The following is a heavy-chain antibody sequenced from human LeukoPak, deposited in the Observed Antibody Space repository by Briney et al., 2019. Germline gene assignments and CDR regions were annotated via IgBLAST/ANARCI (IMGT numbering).Heavy chain of an antibody. Sequence: QTGGSLRLSCAASELTFSSFWMTWVRQAPGKGLEWVANINQEGSEKYYVESVRGRFTISRDNAKSSLYLQMNSLRAEDTAVYYCARDPPYYDSSGYYYDYWGQGTLVTVSS. J-gene: IGHJ4*02. D-gene: IGHD3-22*01. CDR2: INQEGSEK. CDR1: ELTFSSFW. V-gene: IGHV3-7*01. CDR3: ARDPPYYDSSGYYYDY.